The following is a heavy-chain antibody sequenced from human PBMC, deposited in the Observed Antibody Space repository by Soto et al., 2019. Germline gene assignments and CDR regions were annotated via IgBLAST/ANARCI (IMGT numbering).Heavy chain of an antibody. CDR1: GFDFGDYY. Sequence: GSLRLSCTGSGFDFGDYYMSWIRQAPGKGLEWVSYIDSGDGTTYYTDSVKGRFTISRDNAKKTVYLQMSSLRVEDTALYYCVRPYYSSSWFPFDRWGQGTLVTVSS. CDR2: IDSGDGTT. CDR3: VRPYYSSSWFPFDR. D-gene: IGHD6-13*01. J-gene: IGHJ4*02. V-gene: IGHV3-11*01.